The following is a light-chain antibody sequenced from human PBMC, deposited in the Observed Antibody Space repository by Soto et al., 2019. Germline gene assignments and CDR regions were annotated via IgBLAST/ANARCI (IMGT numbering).Light chain of an antibody. J-gene: IGKJ1*01. CDR1: QSVSSS. CDR2: GAS. Sequence: EIVLTQSPGTLPLSPGERATLSCRASQSVSSSLAWYQQKPGQAPRLLIYGASSRATGIPDRFSGSGSGTDFTLTISRLEPEDFAVYYCQQYGSSPKTFGQGTKVDIK. CDR3: QQYGSSPKT. V-gene: IGKV3-20*01.